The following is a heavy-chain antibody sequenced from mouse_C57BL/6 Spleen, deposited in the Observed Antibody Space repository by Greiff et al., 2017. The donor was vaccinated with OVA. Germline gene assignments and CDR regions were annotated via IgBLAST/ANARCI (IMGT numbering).Heavy chain of an antibody. J-gene: IGHJ1*03. CDR3: ARGSTVASNWYFDV. V-gene: IGHV5-16*01. CDR2: INYDGSST. D-gene: IGHD1-1*01. Sequence: EVQVVESEGGLVQPGSSMKLSCTASGFTFSDYYMAWVRQVPEKGLEWVANINYDGSSTYYLDSLKSRFIISRDNAKNILYLQMSSLKSEDTATYYCARGSTVASNWYFDVWGTGTTVTVSS. CDR1: GFTFSDYY.